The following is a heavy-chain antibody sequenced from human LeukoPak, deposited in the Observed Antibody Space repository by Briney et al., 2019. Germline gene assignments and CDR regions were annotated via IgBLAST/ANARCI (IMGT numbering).Heavy chain of an antibody. CDR2: ISSSSSYI. CDR1: GFTFSSYS. CDR3: ASRYCSGGSCYSGWGAGFDP. Sequence: GGSLRLSCAASGFTFSSYSMNWVRQAPGKGLEWVSSISSSSSYIYYADSVKGRYTISRDNAKNSLYLQMNSLRAEDTAVYYCASRYCSGGSCYSGWGAGFDPWGQGTLVTVSS. D-gene: IGHD2-15*01. J-gene: IGHJ5*02. V-gene: IGHV3-21*01.